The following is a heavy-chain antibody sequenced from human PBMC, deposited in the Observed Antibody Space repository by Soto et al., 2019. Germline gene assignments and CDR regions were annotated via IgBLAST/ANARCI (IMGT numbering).Heavy chain of an antibody. CDR2: ISYDGSNR. CDR3: ANDLYGSKTYTYYRGMGV. CDR1: GFTFSRFG. Sequence: LRLSCAASGFTFSRFGMHWVRQAPGKGLEWVAVISYDGSNRFYADSVKGRFTISRDNSKNTLYLQMNSLRPEDTAVYYCANDLYGSKTYTYYRGMGVWGQGTTVTVSS. D-gene: IGHD3-10*01. J-gene: IGHJ6*02. V-gene: IGHV3-30*18.